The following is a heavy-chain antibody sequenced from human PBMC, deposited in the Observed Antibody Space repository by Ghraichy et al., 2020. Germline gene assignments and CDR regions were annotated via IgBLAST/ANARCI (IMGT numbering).Heavy chain of an antibody. CDR3: ARDVRVDRGVGVGHYGMDV. Sequence: SETLSLTCSVSGASVSSGGHYWTWIRQRPGKGLEWIGYIHKSGTTLYNPSLKSRVTVSMDSSKNQFSLKLTTVTAADTALYYCARDVRVDRGVGVGHYGMDVWGQGTTVTVSS. J-gene: IGHJ6*01. CDR2: IHKSGTT. D-gene: IGHD2-15*01. V-gene: IGHV4-31*03. CDR1: GASVSSGGHY.